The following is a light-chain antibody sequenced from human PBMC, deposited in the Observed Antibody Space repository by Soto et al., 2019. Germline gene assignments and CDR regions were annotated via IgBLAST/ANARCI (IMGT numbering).Light chain of an antibody. CDR3: GTWDSSLSAGGV. Sequence: QSVLTQPPSVSAAPGQKVTISCSGSSSNIGNNYVSWYQQLPGTAPKLPIYENNKRPSGIPDRFSGSKSGTSATLGITGLQTGNEADYYCGTWDSSLSAGGVFGTGTKLTVL. CDR1: SSNIGNNY. CDR2: ENN. J-gene: IGLJ1*01. V-gene: IGLV1-51*02.